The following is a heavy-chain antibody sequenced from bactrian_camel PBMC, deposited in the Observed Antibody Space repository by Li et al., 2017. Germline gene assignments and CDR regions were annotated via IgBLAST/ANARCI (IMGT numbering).Heavy chain of an antibody. J-gene: IGHJ4*01. CDR2: TGVTDDPI. CDR1: TFTYWSYC. D-gene: IGHD7*01. V-gene: IGHV3S63*01. Sequence: QVQLVESGGGSVQAGGSLRLSCAASTFTYWSYCIGWFRQSPGSEREGVAALYTGVTDDPIQYADSVKGRFTISQDSAKRVLYLQMDNLKPEDTAMYYCAAEGPVSRCTYGGALAPGEKSYWSQGTQVTVS. CDR3: AAEGPVSRCTYGGALAPGEKSY.